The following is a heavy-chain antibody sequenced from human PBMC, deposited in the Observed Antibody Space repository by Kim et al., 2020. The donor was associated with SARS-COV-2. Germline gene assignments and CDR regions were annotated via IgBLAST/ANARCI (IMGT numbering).Heavy chain of an antibody. Sequence: SPSFQGHVTISADKSLSTAYLQWSSLKASDTAMYYCARRSIAAAGSMDVWGQGTTVTVSS. J-gene: IGHJ6*02. CDR3: ARRSIAAAGSMDV. V-gene: IGHV5-10-1*01. D-gene: IGHD6-13*01.